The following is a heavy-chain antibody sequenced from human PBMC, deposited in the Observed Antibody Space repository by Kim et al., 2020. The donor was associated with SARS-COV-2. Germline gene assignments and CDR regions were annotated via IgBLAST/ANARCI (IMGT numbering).Heavy chain of an antibody. J-gene: IGHJ5*02. CDR2: IDPSDSYT. V-gene: IGHV5-10-1*01. CDR1: GYSFTSYW. Sequence: GESLKISCKGSGYSFTSYWISWVRQMPGKGLEWMGRIDPSDSYTNYSPSFQGHVTISADKSISTAYLQWSSLKASDTAMYYCARRLSSSGWSRGDWFDPWGQGTLVTVSS. CDR3: ARRLSSSGWSRGDWFDP. D-gene: IGHD6-19*01.